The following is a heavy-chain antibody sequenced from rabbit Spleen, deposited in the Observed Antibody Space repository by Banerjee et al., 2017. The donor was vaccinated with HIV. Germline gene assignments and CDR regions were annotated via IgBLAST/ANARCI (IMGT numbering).Heavy chain of an antibody. J-gene: IGHJ6*01. D-gene: IGHD8-1*01. CDR1: RFSLNSGYD. CDR2: IYAGSSGAT. CDR3: ARDAGTSFSTYGMDL. V-gene: IGHV1S40*01. Sequence: QSLEESGGGLVKPGASLTLTCKASRFSLNSGYDMCWVRQAPGKGLEWIASIYAGSSGATYSATWAKGRFTISKTSSTTVTLQMTSLTVADTATYFCARDAGTSFSTYGMDLWGQGTLVTVS.